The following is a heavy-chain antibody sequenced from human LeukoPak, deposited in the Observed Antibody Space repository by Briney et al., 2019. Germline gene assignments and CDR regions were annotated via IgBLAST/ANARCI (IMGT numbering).Heavy chain of an antibody. D-gene: IGHD2-2*02. J-gene: IGHJ6*03. CDR2: INHSGST. CDR3: ATQLPRECSSTSCYTGNPADYYYYYMDV. CDR1: GGSFSGYY. V-gene: IGHV4-34*01. Sequence: PSETLSLTCAVYGGSFSGYYWSWIRQPPGKGLEWIGEINHSGSTNYNPSLKSRVTISVDTSKNQFSLKLSSVTAADTAVYYCATQLPRECSSTSCYTGNPADYYYYYMDVWGKGTTVTVSS.